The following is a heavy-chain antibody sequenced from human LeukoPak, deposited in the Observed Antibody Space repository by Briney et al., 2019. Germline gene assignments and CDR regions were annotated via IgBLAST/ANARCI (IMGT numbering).Heavy chain of an antibody. CDR3: ARPNWARRYFDY. CDR1: GYSFTSYS. J-gene: IGHJ4*02. CDR2: IYPYDSEI. Sequence: KPGESLRISCKGSGYSFTSYSIAWVRQMPGKGLEWMGVIYPYDSEIRYSPSFQGQVTISADKSISTAYLQWSSLKASDTAMYYCARPNWARRYFDYWGQGTLVTVSS. V-gene: IGHV5-51*01. D-gene: IGHD7-27*01.